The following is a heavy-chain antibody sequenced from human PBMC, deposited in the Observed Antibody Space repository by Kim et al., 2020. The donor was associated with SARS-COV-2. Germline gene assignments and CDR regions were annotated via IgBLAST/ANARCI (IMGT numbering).Heavy chain of an antibody. CDR3: ARAPYYYDSTGYYFDY. Sequence: VKGRFTISRDNAKNTLYLQMNSLRAEDTAVYYCARAPYYYDSTGYYFDYWGQGTLVTVSS. J-gene: IGHJ4*02. D-gene: IGHD3-22*01. V-gene: IGHV3-30*07.